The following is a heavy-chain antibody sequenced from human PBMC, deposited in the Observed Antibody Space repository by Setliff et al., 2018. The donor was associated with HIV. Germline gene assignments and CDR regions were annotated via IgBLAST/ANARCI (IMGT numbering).Heavy chain of an antibody. Sequence: GESLTISCTGSGFNFNTDWIVWVRQIPGKGLEWMGSIFPGDSDTRYSPSFQDQVTISVDKSISTAYLQWRSLKASDTAFYYCASLRGDYVGQYYYYMDIWGKGPRSPSP. CDR2: IFPGDSDT. CDR3: ASLRGDYVGQYYYYMDI. J-gene: IGHJ6*03. CDR1: GFNFNTDW. V-gene: IGHV5-51*01. D-gene: IGHD4-17*01.